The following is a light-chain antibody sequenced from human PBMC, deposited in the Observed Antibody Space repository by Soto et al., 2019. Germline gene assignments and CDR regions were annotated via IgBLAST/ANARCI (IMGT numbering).Light chain of an antibody. CDR2: DVS. CDR1: SSDVGGYNY. J-gene: IGLJ3*02. V-gene: IGLV2-14*01. CDR3: SSYTSTSTYVV. Sequence: QSALTQPASVSGSPGQSITLSCTGTSSDVGGYNYVSWYQQLPGKAPKFLIYDVSNRPSGVSNRFSGSKSGNTASLTISGLQAEDEADYYCSSYTSTSTYVVFGGGTKLTVL.